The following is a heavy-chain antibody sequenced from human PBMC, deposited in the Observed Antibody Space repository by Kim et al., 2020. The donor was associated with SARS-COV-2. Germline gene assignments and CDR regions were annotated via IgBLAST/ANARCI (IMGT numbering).Heavy chain of an antibody. J-gene: IGHJ6*02. CDR2: ISGSGGST. D-gene: IGHD3-10*01. CDR3: AKDQNGRGMVRGASENLDDDYGMDV. CDR1: GFTFSSYA. V-gene: IGHV3-23*01. Sequence: GGSLRLSCAASGFTFSSYAMSWVRQAPGKGLEWVSAISGSGGSTYYADSVKGRFTISRDNSKNTLYLQMNSLRAEDTAVYYCAKDQNGRGMVRGASENLDDDYGMDVWGQGTTVTVSS.